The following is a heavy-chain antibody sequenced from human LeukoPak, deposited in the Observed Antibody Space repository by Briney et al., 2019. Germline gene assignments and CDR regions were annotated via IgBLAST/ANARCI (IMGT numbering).Heavy chain of an antibody. CDR1: GFTFSSYS. V-gene: IGHV3-21*04. D-gene: IGHD3-3*01. J-gene: IGHJ6*02. CDR3: ARDRRLGVVTTFYGMDV. Sequence: PGGSVRLSCAASGFTFSSYSMNWVRQAPGKGLEWVSSISSSSSYIYYADSVKGRFTISRDNSKNTLYLQMNSLRAEDTAVYYCARDRRLGVVTTFYGMDVWGQGTTLTVSS. CDR2: ISSSSSYI.